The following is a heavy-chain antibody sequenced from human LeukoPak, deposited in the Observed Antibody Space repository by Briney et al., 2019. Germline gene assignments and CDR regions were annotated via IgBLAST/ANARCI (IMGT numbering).Heavy chain of an antibody. CDR2: ITHSGST. CDR1: GGSFSGYY. CDR3: ARDVVVTANFDY. V-gene: IGHV4-34*01. Sequence: SETLSLTCAVYGGSFSGYYWSWIRQPPGKGLEWIGEITHSGSTNYNPSLKSRVTISVDTSKNQFSLKLSSVTAADTAVYYCARDVVVTANFDYWGQGTLVTVSS. D-gene: IGHD2-21*02. J-gene: IGHJ4*02.